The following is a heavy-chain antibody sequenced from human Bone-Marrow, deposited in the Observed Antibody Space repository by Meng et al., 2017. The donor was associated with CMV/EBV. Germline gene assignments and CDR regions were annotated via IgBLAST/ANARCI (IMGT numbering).Heavy chain of an antibody. D-gene: IGHD4-11*01. CDR3: ARVTTLYYYYGMDV. CDR2: ISSSSSTI. CDR1: GFTFSSYS. J-gene: IGHJ6*02. V-gene: IGHV3-48*04. Sequence: GGSLRLSCAASGFTFSSYSMNWVRQAPGKGLEWVSYISSSSSTIYYADSVKGRFTISRDNAKNSLYLQMNSLRAEDTAVYYCARVTTLYYYYGMDVWGQGNTVTVSS.